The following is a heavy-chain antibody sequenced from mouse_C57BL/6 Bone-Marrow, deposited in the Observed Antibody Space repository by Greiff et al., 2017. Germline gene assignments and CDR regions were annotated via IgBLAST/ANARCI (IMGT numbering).Heavy chain of an antibody. D-gene: IGHD1-1*01. CDR3: ARAPHYYGSSYRGVY. CDR1: GFTFSDYY. V-gene: IGHV5-16*01. J-gene: IGHJ2*01. Sequence: DVQLQESEGGLVQPGSSMKLSCTASGFTFSDYYMAWVRQVPEKGLEWVANINYDGSSTYYLDSLKSRFIISRDNAKNILYLQMSSLKSEDTATYDCARAPHYYGSSYRGVYWGQGTTLTVSS. CDR2: INYDGSST.